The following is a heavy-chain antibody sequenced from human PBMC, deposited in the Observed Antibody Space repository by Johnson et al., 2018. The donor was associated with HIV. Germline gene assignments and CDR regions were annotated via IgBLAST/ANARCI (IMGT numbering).Heavy chain of an antibody. D-gene: IGHD3-3*01. CDR3: AKVGLEGGEEGVGAFDI. CDR2: ISGSGSGT. CDR1: GFTFSSYG. Sequence: VQLVESGGGVVQPGGSLRLSCAASGFTFSSYGMHWVRQAPGKGLEWVSAISGSGSGTYYADSVKGRFTVSRDNSNNTLKLQMNSLRAEDKGLYYCAKVGLEGGEEGVGAFDIWGQGTMVTVSS. J-gene: IGHJ3*02. V-gene: IGHV3-23*04.